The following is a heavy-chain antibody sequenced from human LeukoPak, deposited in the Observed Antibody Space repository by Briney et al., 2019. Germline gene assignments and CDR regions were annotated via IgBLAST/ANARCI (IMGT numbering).Heavy chain of an antibody. CDR1: GGSISSYY. V-gene: IGHV4-59*08. J-gene: IGHJ3*02. D-gene: IGHD3-10*01. Sequence: SETLSLTCTVSGGSISSYYWSWIRQPPGKGLEWIGYIYYSGSTNYNPSLKSRVTISVDTSKNQFSLKLSSVTAADTAVYYCARPGITMVRGDPKDAFDIWGQGTMVTVSS. CDR2: IYYSGST. CDR3: ARPGITMVRGDPKDAFDI.